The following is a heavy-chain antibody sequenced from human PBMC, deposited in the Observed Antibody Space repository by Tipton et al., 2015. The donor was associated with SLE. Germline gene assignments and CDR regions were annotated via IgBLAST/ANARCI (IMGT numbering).Heavy chain of an antibody. D-gene: IGHD1-26*01. CDR3: VRDSVGITRGDAFDI. Sequence: GLVKPSETLSLTCTVSGDSMSRYYWSWIRQFPGKGLEWIGQIYPSGSTDYNPSLRGRVTMSLDTSKNHFSLNLRSVTAADTALYFCVRDSVGITRGDAFDIWGQGTMVTVSS. CDR1: GDSMSRYY. J-gene: IGHJ3*02. CDR2: IYPSGST. V-gene: IGHV4-4*08.